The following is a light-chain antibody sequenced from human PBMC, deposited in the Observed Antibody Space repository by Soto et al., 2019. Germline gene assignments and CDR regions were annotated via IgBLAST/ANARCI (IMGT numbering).Light chain of an antibody. V-gene: IGKV3-20*01. CDR1: RRVSSSY. CDR2: GAS. CDR3: QQFEYTLT. Sequence: EIELTQSPGTVSLSPGERATLSCRASRRVSSSYLTWYQQKRGQAPRLLIYGASVRAPGIPDRFSGSGSGTDFTLTISRLEPEDFALYDCQQFEYTLTFGGGTKVEIK. J-gene: IGKJ4*01.